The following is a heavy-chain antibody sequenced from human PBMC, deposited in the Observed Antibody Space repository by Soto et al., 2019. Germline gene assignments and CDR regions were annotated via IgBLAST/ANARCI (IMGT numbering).Heavy chain of an antibody. D-gene: IGHD3-16*01. Sequence: EVQLEESGGGLVQPGGSLRLSCAASGSTVSTKYMSWVRQAPGKGLEWVSVIYSGGSTFYADSVRGRFTISRDNSKNTVNLQMNSLRAEDTAVYYCARDPWAADYWGQGTLVTVSS. J-gene: IGHJ4*02. V-gene: IGHV3-66*01. CDR3: ARDPWAADY. CDR2: IYSGGST. CDR1: GSTVSTKY.